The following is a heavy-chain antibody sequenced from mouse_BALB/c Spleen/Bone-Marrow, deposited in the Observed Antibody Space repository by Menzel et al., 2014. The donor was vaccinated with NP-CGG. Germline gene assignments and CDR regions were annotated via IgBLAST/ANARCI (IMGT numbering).Heavy chain of an antibody. CDR1: GFSLTSYG. CDR2: IWAGGST. D-gene: IGHD1-1*01. V-gene: IGHV2-9*02. J-gene: IGHJ4*01. Sequence: QVQLQQSGPGLVVPSQSLSITCTVSGFSLTSYGVHWVRQPPGKVLEWLGVIWAGGSTNYNSALMSRLSISKDNSKSQVFLKMNSLQTDDTAMYYCARGSYYEGAMDYWGQGTSVTVSS. CDR3: ARGSYYEGAMDY.